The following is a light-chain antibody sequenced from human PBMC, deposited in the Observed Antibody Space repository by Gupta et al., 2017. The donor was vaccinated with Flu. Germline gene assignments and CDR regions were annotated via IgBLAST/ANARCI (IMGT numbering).Light chain of an antibody. J-gene: IGKJ2*01. CDR2: KAS. Sequence: DVQVTQSPSTLSASVGDRVTITCRASQSISTWLAWYQQNPAKAPKLLIYKASNWENGVTSRFGGRGFGKQFSLTISSRQQEDFAAYYCHQYYTFSLSNFGQGTKLEI. CDR1: QSISTW. CDR3: HQYYTFSLSN. V-gene: IGKV1-5*03.